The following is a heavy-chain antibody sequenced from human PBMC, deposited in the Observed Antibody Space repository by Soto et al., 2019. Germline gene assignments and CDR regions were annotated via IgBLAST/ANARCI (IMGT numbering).Heavy chain of an antibody. CDR1: GYTFTSYG. CDR3: AREFSGNYYYKYDIDV. J-gene: IGHJ6*02. CDR2: ISAYNGNT. V-gene: IGHV1-18*01. Sequence: ASVKVSCKASGYTFTSYGISWVRQAPGQGLEWMGWISAYNGNTNYAQKLQGRVTMTTDTSTSTAYMELRSLRSDDTARYYCAREFSGNYYYKYDIDVWGQGTAVTVSS.